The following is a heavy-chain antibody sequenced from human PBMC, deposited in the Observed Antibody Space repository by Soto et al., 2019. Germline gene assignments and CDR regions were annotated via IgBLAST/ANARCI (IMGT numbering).Heavy chain of an antibody. V-gene: IGHV3-73*01. Sequence: PGGSLRLSCAASGFTFSGSAMHWVRQASGKGLEWVGRIRNKANSHATAYAASVKGRFTISRDDSKNTAYLQMNSLKTEDTAVNYCATRLTPPYGMDVWGQGTTVTVSS. CDR2: IRNKANSHAT. D-gene: IGHD3-16*01. J-gene: IGHJ6*02. CDR3: ATRLTPPYGMDV. CDR1: GFTFSGSA.